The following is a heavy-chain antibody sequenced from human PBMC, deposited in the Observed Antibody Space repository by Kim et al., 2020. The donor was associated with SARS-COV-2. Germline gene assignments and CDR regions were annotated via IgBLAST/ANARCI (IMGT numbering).Heavy chain of an antibody. V-gene: IGHV1-46*01. CDR2: INPSGGST. CDR3: ARDRYVDTMVREPAYYFDY. CDR1: GYTFTSYY. D-gene: IGHD3-10*01. J-gene: IGHJ4*02. Sequence: ASVKVSCKASGYTFTSYYMHWVRQAPGQGLEWMGIINPSGGSTSYAQKFQGRVTMTRDTSTSTVNMELSSLRSEYTAGYYFARDRYVDTMVREPAYYFDYWGQGTLVTVSS.